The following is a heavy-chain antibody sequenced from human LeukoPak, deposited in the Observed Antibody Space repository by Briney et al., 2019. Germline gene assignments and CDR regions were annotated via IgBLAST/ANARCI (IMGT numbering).Heavy chain of an antibody. CDR2: IYSGGST. Sequence: GXXLRLSCAASGFTVSSNYMSWVRQAPGKGLEWVSVIYSGGSTYYADSVKGRFTISRDNSKNTLYLQMNSLRAEDTAVYYCAKDLRAVYGEFDYWGQGTLVTVSS. V-gene: IGHV3-66*01. J-gene: IGHJ4*02. D-gene: IGHD2/OR15-2a*01. CDR1: GFTVSSNY. CDR3: AKDLRAVYGEFDY.